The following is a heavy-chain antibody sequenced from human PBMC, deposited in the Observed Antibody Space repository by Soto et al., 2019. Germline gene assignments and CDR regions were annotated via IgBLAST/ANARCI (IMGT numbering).Heavy chain of an antibody. V-gene: IGHV3-30*18. CDR2: ISYDGSNK. CDR3: AKASLHSSSSWSFDY. Sequence: GGSLRLSCAASGFTFSSYGMHWVRQAPGKGLEWVAVISYDGSNKYYADSVKGRFTISRDNSKNTLYLQMNSLRAEDTAVYYCAKASLHSSSSWSFDYWGQGTLVTVSS. CDR1: GFTFSSYG. J-gene: IGHJ4*02. D-gene: IGHD6-13*01.